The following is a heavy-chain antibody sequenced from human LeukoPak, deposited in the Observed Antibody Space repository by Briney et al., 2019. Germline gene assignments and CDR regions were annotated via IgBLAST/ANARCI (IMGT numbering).Heavy chain of an antibody. J-gene: IGHJ3*02. CDR2: IYYSGST. D-gene: IGHD5-24*01. CDR3: ARGAMATIGGDAFDI. V-gene: IGHV4-30-4*01. CDR1: GGSISSGDYY. Sequence: SETLSLTCTVSGGSISSGDYYWSWIRQPPGKGLEWIGYIYYSGSTYYNPSLKSRVTISVDTSKNQFSLKLSSVTAADTAVYYCARGAMATIGGDAFDIWGQGTMVTVSS.